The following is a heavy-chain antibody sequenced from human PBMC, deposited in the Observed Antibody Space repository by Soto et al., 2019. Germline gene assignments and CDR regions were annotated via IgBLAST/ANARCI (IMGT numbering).Heavy chain of an antibody. Sequence: PGESLKISCQAFEYSFPIYWISWVRQTPGGGLEWMGRIDPSDSFSTYSPFFQGHVTISAGKFNKTVYSERRSPQASATATYYGARYQSGSGNSNFDFWGQGPPVTVS. V-gene: IGHV5-10-1*01. D-gene: IGHD3-10*01. CDR1: EYSFPIYW. J-gene: IGHJ4*02. CDR2: IDPSDSFS. CDR3: ARYQSGSGNSNFDF.